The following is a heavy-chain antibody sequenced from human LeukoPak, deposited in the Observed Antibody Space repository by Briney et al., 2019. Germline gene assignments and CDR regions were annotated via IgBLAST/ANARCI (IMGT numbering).Heavy chain of an antibody. V-gene: IGHV1-18*01. D-gene: IGHD3-10*01. CDR1: GYTFTSYG. J-gene: IGHJ4*02. CDR3: ARAWRDIWFGEYIPNFDY. CDR2: ISAYNGNT. Sequence: ASVKVSCKASGYTFTSYGISWVRQAPGQGLEWMGWISAYNGNTNYAQKLQGRVTMTTDTSTSTAYMELRSLRSDDTAVYYCARAWRDIWFGEYIPNFDYWGQGTLVTVSS.